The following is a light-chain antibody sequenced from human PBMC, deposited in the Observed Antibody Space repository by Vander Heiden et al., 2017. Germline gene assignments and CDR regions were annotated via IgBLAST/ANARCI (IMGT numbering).Light chain of an antibody. CDR3: QQYYSYPGPFT. CDR2: AAS. CDR1: QGISSY. Sequence: AIRMTQSPSSFSASTGDRVTITCRASQGISSYLAWYQQKPGKAPKLLIYAASTLQRGVPSRFSGSGSGTDFTLTISCLQSEDFATYYCQQYYSYPGPFTFGPGTKVDIK. J-gene: IGKJ3*01. V-gene: IGKV1-8*01.